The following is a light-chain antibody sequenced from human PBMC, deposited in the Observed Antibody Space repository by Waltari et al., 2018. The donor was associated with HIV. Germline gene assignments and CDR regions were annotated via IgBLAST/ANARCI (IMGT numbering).Light chain of an antibody. V-gene: IGKV1-39*01. Sequence: DIQMTQSPSSLSASVGDRVTITCRASHSISSYLNWYQQKPGKAPKLLFYAASSLQSGVPSRFSGSVSGTDFTLNISSLQPEDFATYYCQQSYSTLTFGPGTKVDIK. CDR2: AAS. CDR1: HSISSY. J-gene: IGKJ3*01. CDR3: QQSYSTLT.